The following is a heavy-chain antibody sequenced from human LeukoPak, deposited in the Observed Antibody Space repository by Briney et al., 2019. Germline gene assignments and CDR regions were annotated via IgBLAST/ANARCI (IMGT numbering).Heavy chain of an antibody. J-gene: IGHJ4*02. CDR2: ISSSGSTI. CDR1: GFTSSDYY. D-gene: IGHD3-22*01. V-gene: IGHV3-11*01. Sequence: GGSLRLSCAASGFTSSDYYMSWIRQAPGKGLEWVSYISSSGSTIYYADSVKGRFTISRDNAKNSLYLQMNSLRAEDTAVYYCARAGPPYYYDSSGYSFSPFDYWGQGTLVTVSS. CDR3: ARAGPPYYYDSSGYSFSPFDY.